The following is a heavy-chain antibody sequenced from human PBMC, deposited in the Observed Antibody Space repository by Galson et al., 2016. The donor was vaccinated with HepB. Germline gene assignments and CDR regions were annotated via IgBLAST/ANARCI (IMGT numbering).Heavy chain of an antibody. CDR2: ISTNSGNT. J-gene: IGHJ5*02. CDR3: ARGAGARSYSSGWYH. D-gene: IGHD6-19*01. Sequence: SVKVSCKASGYIFTSNGVSWVRQAPGQGLEWMGWISTNSGNTNYAQSLQGRVTLTTDTSTGTAYMELRSLRSDDTAVYYCARGAGARSYSSGWYHWGQGTLVTVSS. V-gene: IGHV1-18*04. CDR1: GYIFTSNG.